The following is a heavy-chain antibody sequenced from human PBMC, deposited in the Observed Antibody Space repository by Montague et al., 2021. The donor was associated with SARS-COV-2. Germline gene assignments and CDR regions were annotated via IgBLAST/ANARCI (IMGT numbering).Heavy chain of an antibody. CDR3: AILRWLRGWFDP. J-gene: IGHJ5*02. CDR1: SGSISNSSYY. Sequence: SETLSLTCTASSGSISNSSYYWGWIHQPPGKGLEWIGSIYYSGSTYYNPSLKSRVTISVDTSKNQFSLKLSSVTAADTAVYYCAILRWLRGWFDPWGQGTLVTASS. D-gene: IGHD4-17*01. CDR2: IYYSGST. V-gene: IGHV4-39*01.